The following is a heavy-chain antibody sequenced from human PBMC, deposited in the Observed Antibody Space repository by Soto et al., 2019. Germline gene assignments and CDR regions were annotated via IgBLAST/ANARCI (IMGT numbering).Heavy chain of an antibody. J-gene: IGHJ5*02. CDR3: ARRERYYGSPGWFDP. Sequence: SETLSLTCTVSGGSISSFAYYWGWIRQPPGKGLEWIGTVYYNENTYYNPSLKSRVTISVDTAKNQFSLNLRSVTAADTAIYFCARRERYYGSPGWFDPWGQGTLVTVSS. CDR1: GGSISSFAYY. V-gene: IGHV4-39*01. CDR2: VYYNENT. D-gene: IGHD3-10*01.